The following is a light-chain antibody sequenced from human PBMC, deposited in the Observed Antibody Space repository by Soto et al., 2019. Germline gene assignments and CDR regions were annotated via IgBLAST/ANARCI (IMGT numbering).Light chain of an antibody. Sequence: EIVLTHSPGTLSLSPGERASLSCRASQSVGSDLAWYQQKPGQPPRLLIYGASNRATGIPARFTGSGSGTDFTLTISSLEPEDFAVYYCQQRSNWPPTFGQGTKVDI. V-gene: IGKV3-11*01. CDR3: QQRSNWPPT. CDR1: QSVGSD. CDR2: GAS. J-gene: IGKJ1*01.